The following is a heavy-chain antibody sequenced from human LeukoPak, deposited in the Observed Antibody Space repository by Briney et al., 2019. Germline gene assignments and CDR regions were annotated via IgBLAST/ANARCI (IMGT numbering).Heavy chain of an antibody. V-gene: IGHV1-18*01. D-gene: IGHD5-12*01. J-gene: IGHJ4*02. Sequence: GASVKVSCKASGYTFTSYGISWVRRAPGQGLEWMGWISAYNGNTNYAQKLQGRVTMTTDTSTSTAYMELRSLRSDDTAVYYCALWSVETVDIVATINYWGQGTLVTVSS. CDR1: GYTFTSYG. CDR2: ISAYNGNT. CDR3: ALWSVETVDIVATINY.